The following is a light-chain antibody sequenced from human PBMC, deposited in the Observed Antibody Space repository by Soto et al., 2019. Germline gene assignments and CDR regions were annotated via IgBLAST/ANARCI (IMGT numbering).Light chain of an antibody. J-gene: IGKJ1*01. Sequence: EIVLTQSPATLSLSPGERATLSCRASQSISSYLAWYQQKPGQAPSLLIYDASNRATGIPARFSGSGSGTDFTLTISRLEPEDFAIYYCQQRANSWTFGQGTRVEIK. CDR1: QSISSY. CDR2: DAS. CDR3: QQRANSWT. V-gene: IGKV3-11*01.